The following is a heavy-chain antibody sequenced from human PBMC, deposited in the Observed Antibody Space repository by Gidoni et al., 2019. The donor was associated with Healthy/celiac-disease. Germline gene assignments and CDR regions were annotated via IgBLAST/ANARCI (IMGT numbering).Heavy chain of an antibody. V-gene: IGHV3-23*01. J-gene: IGHJ1*01. Sequence: EVQLLASGGGLVQPGGSLRLSCPASGFPFSSYALSWVRQAPGKGLEGVAAISGGGGSTYDTDSVKGRITISRHNSRNALDLQMNSLRAEDTAVYYCAKGSNRGKVQHWGQGTLVTVSS. CDR1: GFPFSSYA. CDR2: ISGGGGST. D-gene: IGHD1-26*01. CDR3: AKGSNRGKVQH.